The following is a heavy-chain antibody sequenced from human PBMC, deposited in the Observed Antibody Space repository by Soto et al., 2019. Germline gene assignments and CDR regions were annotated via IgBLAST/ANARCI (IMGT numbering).Heavy chain of an antibody. Sequence: QVQLVQSGAEVKKPGASVKVSCKASGYTFTSYAMHWVRQAPGQRLEWMGWINAGNGNTKYSQKIQGRVTITSDTSASTAYMELSSLRYDDTALYYCARVHYYDTSGYYHVFFDYWGQGTLVTVSS. V-gene: IGHV1-3*01. D-gene: IGHD3-22*01. CDR3: ARVHYYDTSGYYHVFFDY. J-gene: IGHJ4*02. CDR2: INAGNGNT. CDR1: GYTFTSYA.